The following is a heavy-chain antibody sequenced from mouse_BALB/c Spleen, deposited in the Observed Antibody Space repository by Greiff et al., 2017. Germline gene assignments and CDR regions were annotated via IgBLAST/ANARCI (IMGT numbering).Heavy chain of an antibody. V-gene: IGHV14-3*02. J-gene: IGHJ2*01. Sequence: EVHLVESGAELVKPGASVKLSCTASGFNIKDAYMHWVKQRPEQGLEWIGRIDPANGNTKYDPKFQGKATITADTSSNTAYLQLSSLTSEDTAVYYCARSGNPYYFDYWGQGTTLTVSS. CDR3: ARSGNPYYFDY. D-gene: IGHD1-3*01. CDR1: GFNIKDAY. CDR2: IDPANGNT.